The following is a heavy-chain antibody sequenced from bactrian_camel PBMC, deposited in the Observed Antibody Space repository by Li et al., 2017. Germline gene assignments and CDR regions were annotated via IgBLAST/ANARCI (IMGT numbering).Heavy chain of an antibody. CDR1: GDTFSSNC. V-gene: IGHV3S6*01. CDR3: ATSLTDNWLRGFGY. J-gene: IGHJ6*01. D-gene: IGHD7*01. CDR2: ISNDERNE. Sequence: HVQLVESGGGSVQAGGSLTLSCAASGDTFSSNCMGWFRRAPGKDLEWVCVISNDERNEFHADSVKGRFTISRDNLQMNSLKSEDTGLYYCATSLTDNWLRGFGYWGQGTQVTVS.